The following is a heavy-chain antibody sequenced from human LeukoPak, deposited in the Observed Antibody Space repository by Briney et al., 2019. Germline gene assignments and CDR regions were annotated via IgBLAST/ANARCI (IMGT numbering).Heavy chain of an antibody. CDR3: ARGHSGSYWLIDY. Sequence: GRSLRLSCAASGFTFRNHAIHWVRQAPGKGLEWVAVISGDGSSKYYADSVKGRFIISRDNSKNTLYLQMNSLRAEETAVYFCARGHSGSYWLIDYWGQGTLVIVSS. D-gene: IGHD1-26*01. V-gene: IGHV3-30-3*01. CDR2: ISGDGSSK. CDR1: GFTFRNHA. J-gene: IGHJ4*02.